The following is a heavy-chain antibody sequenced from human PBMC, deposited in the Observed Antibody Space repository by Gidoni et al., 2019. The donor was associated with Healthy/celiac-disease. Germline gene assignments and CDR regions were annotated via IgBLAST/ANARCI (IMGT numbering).Heavy chain of an antibody. CDR2: IIPIFGTA. CDR1: GGPFSSYA. V-gene: IGHV1-69*01. D-gene: IGHD6-13*01. CDR3: AREFRQGVEQQLNY. Sequence: QVQLVQSGAEVQQPGSSVKVSCKASGGPFSSYAISWVRQAPGQGLEWMGVIIPIFGTANYAQKFQGRVTITAVESTSTAYMELSSLRSEDTAVYYCAREFRQGVEQQLNYWGQGTLVTVSS. J-gene: IGHJ4*02.